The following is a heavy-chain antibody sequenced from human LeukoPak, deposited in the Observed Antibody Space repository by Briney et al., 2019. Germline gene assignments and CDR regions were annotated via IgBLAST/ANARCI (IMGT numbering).Heavy chain of an antibody. Sequence: GASVKVSCKASGYTFTSYYMHWVRQAPGQGLEWMGIINPSGDSTSYAQKFQGRVTMTRDTSTSTVYMELSSLRSEDTAVYYCARPFIAVAFGDGETWFDPWGQGTLVTVSS. J-gene: IGHJ5*02. V-gene: IGHV1-46*01. CDR1: GYTFTSYY. D-gene: IGHD6-19*01. CDR2: INPSGDST. CDR3: ARPFIAVAFGDGETWFDP.